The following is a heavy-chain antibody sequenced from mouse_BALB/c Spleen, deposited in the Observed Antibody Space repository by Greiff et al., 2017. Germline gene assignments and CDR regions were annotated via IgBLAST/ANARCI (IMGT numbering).Heavy chain of an antibody. CDR1: GFTFSDYY. Sequence: EVKLVESGGGLVKPGGSLKLSCAASGFTFSDYYMYWVRQTPEKRLEWVATISDGGSYTYYPDSVKGRFTISRDNAKNNLYLQMSSLKSEDTAMYYCARDRDYGSSLYAMDYWGQGTSVTVSS. CDR3: ARDRDYGSSLYAMDY. CDR2: ISDGGSYT. V-gene: IGHV5-4*02. D-gene: IGHD1-1*01. J-gene: IGHJ4*01.